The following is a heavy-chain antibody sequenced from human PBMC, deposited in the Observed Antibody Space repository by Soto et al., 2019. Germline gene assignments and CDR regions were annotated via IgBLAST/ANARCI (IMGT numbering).Heavy chain of an antibody. CDR1: GFSVTTNY. Sequence: EVQLVETEGGLIQPGGSLRLSCLASGFSVTTNYIIWVRQPPGKGLEWVSTTFTGGSTHYADSVKGRFSISRDNSKNTVYLQMNNLRVEDTAVYYCAKKPPSSIQGWAFGMDVWGQGTTVSVSS. D-gene: IGHD1-26*01. J-gene: IGHJ6*02. CDR2: TFTGGST. V-gene: IGHV3-53*02. CDR3: AKKPPSSIQGWAFGMDV.